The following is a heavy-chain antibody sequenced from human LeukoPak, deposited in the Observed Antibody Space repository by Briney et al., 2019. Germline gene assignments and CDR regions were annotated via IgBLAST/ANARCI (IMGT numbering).Heavy chain of an antibody. D-gene: IGHD6-6*01. Sequence: PSETLSLTCTVSGGSISRYYWSWIRQPPGKGLEWIGYIYYSGSTNYNPSLKSRVTMSVDTSKNQFSLKVSSVTAADTAVYYCGRTAEYSSSSEYFYYYMDVWGKGTTVTVSS. J-gene: IGHJ6*03. V-gene: IGHV4-59*01. CDR3: GRTAEYSSSSEYFYYYMDV. CDR1: GGSISRYY. CDR2: IYYSGST.